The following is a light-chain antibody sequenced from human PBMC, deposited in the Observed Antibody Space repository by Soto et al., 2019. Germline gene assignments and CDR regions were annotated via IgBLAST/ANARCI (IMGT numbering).Light chain of an antibody. Sequence: QSVLTQPPSVSGAPGQRVTISCTGSSSNIGAGYDVHWCQQLPGTAPKLLIYGNSNRPSGVPDRFSGSKSGTSASLAITGLRAEDEADYYCQSYDSSLSGVVFGGGTKLTVL. J-gene: IGLJ2*01. CDR3: QSYDSSLSGVV. CDR2: GNS. CDR1: SSNIGAGYD. V-gene: IGLV1-40*01.